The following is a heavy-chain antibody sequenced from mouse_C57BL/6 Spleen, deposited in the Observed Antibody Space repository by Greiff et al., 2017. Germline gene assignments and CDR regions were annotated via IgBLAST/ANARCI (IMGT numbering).Heavy chain of an antibody. D-gene: IGHD1-1*01. CDR2: INPNNGGT. Sequence: EVQLQQSGPELVKPGASVKIPCKASGYTFTDYNMDWVKQSHGKSLEWIGDINPNNGGTIYNQKFKGKATLTVDKSSSTAYMELRRLTSEDTAVYYCARTYYGSSGYFDVWGTGTTVTVSS. J-gene: IGHJ1*03. CDR1: GYTFTDYN. V-gene: IGHV1-18*01. CDR3: ARTYYGSSGYFDV.